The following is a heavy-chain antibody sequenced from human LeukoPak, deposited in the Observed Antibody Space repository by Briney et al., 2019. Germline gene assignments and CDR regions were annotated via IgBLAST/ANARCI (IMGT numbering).Heavy chain of an antibody. CDR1: GYTFTGYY. CDR3: ARGRGRGYSYGYLGY. Sequence: ASVKVSCKASGYTFTGYYMHWVRQAPGQGLEWMGWINPNSGGTNYAQKFQGRITMTRDTSISTAYMELSRLRSDDTAVYYCARGRGRGYSYGYLGYWGQGTLVTVSS. CDR2: INPNSGGT. V-gene: IGHV1-2*02. J-gene: IGHJ4*02. D-gene: IGHD5-18*01.